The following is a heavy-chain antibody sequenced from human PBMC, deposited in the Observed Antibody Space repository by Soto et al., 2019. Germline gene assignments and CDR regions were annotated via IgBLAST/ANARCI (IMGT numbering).Heavy chain of an antibody. CDR2: IWYDGSNK. J-gene: IGHJ6*03. D-gene: IGHD3-10*01. CDR3: ARERGREGFGESRGGGYYMDV. CDR1: GFTFSSYG. V-gene: IGHV3-33*01. Sequence: QVQLVESGGGVVQPGRSLRLSCAASGFTFSSYGMHWVRQAPGKGLEWVAVIWYDGSNKYYADSVKGRFTSSRDNSKNTLYLQMNSLRAEDTAVYYCARERGREGFGESRGGGYYMDVWVKGTTVTVSS.